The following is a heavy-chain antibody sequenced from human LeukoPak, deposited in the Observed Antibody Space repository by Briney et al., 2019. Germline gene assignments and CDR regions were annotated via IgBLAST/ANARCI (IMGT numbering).Heavy chain of an antibody. CDR2: INPNSGGT. J-gene: IGHJ5*02. CDR3: ARALYSSRKFDP. D-gene: IGHD6-13*01. V-gene: IGHV1-2*02. CDR1: GYTFTGYY. Sequence: ASVKVSCKASGYTFTGYYMHWVRQAPGQGLEWMGWINPNSGGTNYAQRFQGRVTMTRDTSISTAYMELSRLRSDDTVVYYCARALYSSRKFDPWGQGTLVTVSS.